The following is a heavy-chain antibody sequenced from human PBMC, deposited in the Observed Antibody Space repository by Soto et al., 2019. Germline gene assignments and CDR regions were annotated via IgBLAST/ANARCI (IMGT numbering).Heavy chain of an antibody. CDR1: GGTFSSYT. CDR3: ATGLVVDYDIDY. Sequence: QAKLVQSGAEVKKPGSSVKVSCKASGGTFSSYTISWVRQAPGQGLEWMGRIIPILGIANYAQKFQGRVTITADKSTSTAYMELSSLRSEDTAVYYCATGLVVDYDIDYWGQGTLVTVSS. D-gene: IGHD2-15*01. V-gene: IGHV1-69*02. J-gene: IGHJ4*02. CDR2: IIPILGIA.